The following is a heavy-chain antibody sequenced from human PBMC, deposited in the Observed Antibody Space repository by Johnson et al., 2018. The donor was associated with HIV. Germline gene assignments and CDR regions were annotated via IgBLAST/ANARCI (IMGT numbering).Heavy chain of an antibody. CDR2: ISYDGSDK. CDR3: AKARSLLDYGGFDAFDI. CDR1: GFTFSSYG. Sequence: QVQLVESGGGVVQPGRSLRLSCAASGFTFSSYGMNWVRQAPGKGLEWVAVISYDGSDKYYADSVKGRFTISRDNSKNTLYLQMNSLRAEDTAVYYCAKARSLLDYGGFDAFDIWGQGTLVIVSS. D-gene: IGHD4-23*01. V-gene: IGHV3-30*18. J-gene: IGHJ3*02.